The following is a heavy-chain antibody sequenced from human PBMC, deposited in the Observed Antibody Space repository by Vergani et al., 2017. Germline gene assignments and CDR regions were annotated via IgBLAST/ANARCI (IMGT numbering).Heavy chain of an antibody. CDR1: GFTFSSNY. CDR2: IYIGGST. D-gene: IGHD2-8*01. CDR3: ASHRSNTGYYYMDV. J-gene: IGHJ6*03. Sequence: EVQLVESGGGLVQPGGSLRLSCASSGFTFSSNYMSWVRQAPGKGLEWVSVIYIGGSTYYADSVKGRFTISRDNSKNTLYLQMNSLRAEDTAVYYCASHRSNTGYYYMDVWGKGTTVTVSS. V-gene: IGHV3-66*02.